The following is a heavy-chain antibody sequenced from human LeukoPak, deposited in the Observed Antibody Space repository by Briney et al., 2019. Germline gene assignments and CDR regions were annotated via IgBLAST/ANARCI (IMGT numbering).Heavy chain of an antibody. Sequence: GGSLRLSCAASGFTFRAYSMSWVRQAPGKGLEWVSNIRANGGDTYYTDFVKGRFTISRDNSKNTLYLEMNSLRAEDTAVYYCAKGGYTTSFDPWGQGTLVTVSS. CDR3: AKGGYTTSFDP. CDR1: GFTFRAYS. V-gene: IGHV3-23*01. CDR2: IRANGGDT. D-gene: IGHD2-15*01. J-gene: IGHJ5*02.